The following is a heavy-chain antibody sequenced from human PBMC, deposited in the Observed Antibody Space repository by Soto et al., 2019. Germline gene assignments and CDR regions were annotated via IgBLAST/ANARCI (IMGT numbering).Heavy chain of an antibody. CDR2: IYYSGDT. D-gene: IGHD2-2*01. V-gene: IGHV4-31*03. Sequence: QVQLQESGPGLVKPSQTLSLTCSVAGGSVSNGAHYWSWIRQRPGKGLEWIGYIYYSGDTQYNPSLKSRLTISVDKSKDQFSLKLTSVTAADTAVYYCARVDSASWLDYWGQGNLVTVSS. CDR1: GGSVSNGAHY. J-gene: IGHJ4*02. CDR3: ARVDSASWLDY.